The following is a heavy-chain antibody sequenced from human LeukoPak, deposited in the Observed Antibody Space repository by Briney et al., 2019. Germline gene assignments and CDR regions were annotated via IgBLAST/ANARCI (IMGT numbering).Heavy chain of an antibody. CDR3: VRGNYYDSSVAFDI. V-gene: IGHV1-69*05. Sequence: GSSVKVSCKASGGTFSSYAISWVRQAPGQGLEWMGGIIPIFGTANYAQKFQGRVTITTDESTSTAYMELSSLRSEDTAVYYCVRGNYYDSSVAFDIWGQGTMVTVSS. J-gene: IGHJ3*02. CDR1: GGTFSSYA. D-gene: IGHD3-22*01. CDR2: IIPIFGTA.